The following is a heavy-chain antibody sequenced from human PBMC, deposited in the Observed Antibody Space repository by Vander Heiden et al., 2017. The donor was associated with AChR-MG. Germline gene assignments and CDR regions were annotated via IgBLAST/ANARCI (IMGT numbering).Heavy chain of an antibody. J-gene: IGHJ4*02. CDR1: GGTFSGYA. D-gene: IGHD3-16*01. CDR3: GRDSRDAYNDFDY. CDR2: FITMSNTA. Sequence: VQVVQSGAELKKPGSSVTVSCTTSGGTFSGYAMNWVRQAPGQGLEWVGAFITMSNTATYAQEFQGRVKLSADKSLTTAYMELSSLKSEDTAVYYCGRDSRDAYNDFDYWGQGTLVTVSS. V-gene: IGHV1-69*06.